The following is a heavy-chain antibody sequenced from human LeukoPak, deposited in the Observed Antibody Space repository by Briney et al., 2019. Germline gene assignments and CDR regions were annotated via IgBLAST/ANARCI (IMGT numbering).Heavy chain of an antibody. CDR1: GFTFSSYG. D-gene: IGHD3-22*01. CDR3: AKDNVGIQLWLHTYDSSGYYPPLFDY. Sequence: PGGSLRLSCAASGFTFSSYGMHWVRQAPGKGLEWVAVIWYDGSNKYYADSVKGRFTISRDNSKNTLYLQMNSLRAEDTAVYYCAKDNVGIQLWLHTYDSSGYYPPLFDYWGQGTLVTVSS. CDR2: IWYDGSNK. V-gene: IGHV3-33*06. J-gene: IGHJ4*02.